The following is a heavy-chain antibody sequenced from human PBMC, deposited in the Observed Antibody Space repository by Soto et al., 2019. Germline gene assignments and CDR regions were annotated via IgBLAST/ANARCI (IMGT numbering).Heavy chain of an antibody. CDR1: GGTFSSYA. CDR2: IIPIFGTA. D-gene: IGHD2-21*02. CDR3: ARGAPYGGGDGYSR. J-gene: IGHJ4*02. V-gene: IGHV1-69*12. Sequence: QVQLVQSGAEVKKPGSSVKVSCKASGGTFSSYAISWVRQAPGQGLEWMGGIIPIFGTANYAQKFQGRVTITADESTRTVDLEARRLRSVETAVYYCARGAPYGGGDGYSRWGQGTLVTVSS.